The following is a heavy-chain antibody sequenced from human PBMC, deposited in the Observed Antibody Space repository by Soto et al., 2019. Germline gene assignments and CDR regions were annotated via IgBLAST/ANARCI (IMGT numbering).Heavy chain of an antibody. CDR2: IYQSGTT. CDR3: ATNSYYSLGV. J-gene: IGHJ6*02. Sequence: QVQLQESGPGLVKPSGTLSLTCAVSSGSISSGHWWNWVRQPPGKGLEWIGEIYQSGTTHYNPSLKSRVTVSLDKSMNQFSLKLTSVPASDTAVYYCATNSYYSLGVWGQGTTVTVSS. V-gene: IGHV4-4*02. CDR1: SGSISSGHW.